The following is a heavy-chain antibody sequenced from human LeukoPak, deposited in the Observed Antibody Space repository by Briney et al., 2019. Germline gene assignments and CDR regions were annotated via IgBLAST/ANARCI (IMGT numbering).Heavy chain of an antibody. D-gene: IGHD6-13*01. Sequence: GGSLRLSCAASGFTFSSYSMNWVRQAPGKGLEWVSYISSSSSTIYYADSVKGRFTISRDNSKNTLYLQMNSLRAEDTAVYYCARDVAAAGLDYWGQGTLVTVSS. J-gene: IGHJ4*02. CDR1: GFTFSSYS. CDR3: ARDVAAAGLDY. CDR2: ISSSSSTI. V-gene: IGHV3-48*01.